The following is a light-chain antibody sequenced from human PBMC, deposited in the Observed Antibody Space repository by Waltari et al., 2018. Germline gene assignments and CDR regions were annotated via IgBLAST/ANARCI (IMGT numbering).Light chain of an antibody. CDR2: CAS. Sequence: EIVMTQSPATLSVSPGERATLSCRASQSVSSNFAWYQQKPGQAPRLLIYCASTRAAGVPDRFSGSGSGTEFTLTISSLQSEDSAIYYCQQYNIWPWTFGPGTNVDIK. J-gene: IGKJ1*01. V-gene: IGKV3D-15*01. CDR1: QSVSSN. CDR3: QQYNIWPWT.